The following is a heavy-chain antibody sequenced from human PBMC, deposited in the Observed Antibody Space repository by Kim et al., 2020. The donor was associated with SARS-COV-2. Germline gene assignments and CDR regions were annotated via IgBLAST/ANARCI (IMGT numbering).Heavy chain of an antibody. CDR3: ARTAERAVRGTSNDY. J-gene: IGHJ4*02. D-gene: IGHD3-10*01. CDR2: ISAYNGNT. CDR1: GYTFTSYG. V-gene: IGHV1-18*01. Sequence: ASVKVSCKASGYTFTSYGISWVRQAPGQGLEWMGWISAYNGNTNYAQKLQGRVTMTTDTSTSTAYMELRSLRSDYTAVYYCARTAERAVRGTSNDYWGQGTLVTVSS.